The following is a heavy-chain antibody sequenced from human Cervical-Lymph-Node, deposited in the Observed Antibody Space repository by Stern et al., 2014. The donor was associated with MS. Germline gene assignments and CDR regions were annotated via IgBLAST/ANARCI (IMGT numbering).Heavy chain of an antibody. Sequence: QLQLQESGPGLVKPSETLSLTCSVSGASVGSGSHYWNWIRQSPGKGLEWIGYIDYRGSTDYKSSLKSRVTISLDTSKNQFSLKLRSVTAADTAVYFCARWREWLRFGGFDYWGQGSLVTVSS. CDR1: GASVGSGSHY. CDR2: IDYRGST. V-gene: IGHV4-61*01. J-gene: IGHJ4*02. CDR3: ARWREWLRFGGFDY. D-gene: IGHD5-12*01.